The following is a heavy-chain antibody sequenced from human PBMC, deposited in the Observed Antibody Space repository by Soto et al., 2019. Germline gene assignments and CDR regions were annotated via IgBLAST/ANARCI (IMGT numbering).Heavy chain of an antibody. CDR2: IGVRGDT. Sequence: GGSLRLSCAASGFTSSGFDFHWVRQATGKGLEWVSAIGVRGDTHYSDSVKGRFSISRDNSKNSIYLHMNSLRAEDTAVYYCAKVPAYDYVWGTYYYFDYWGLGALVTVSS. V-gene: IGHV3-13*01. J-gene: IGHJ4*02. CDR1: GFTSSGFD. D-gene: IGHD3-16*01. CDR3: AKVPAYDYVWGTYYYFDY.